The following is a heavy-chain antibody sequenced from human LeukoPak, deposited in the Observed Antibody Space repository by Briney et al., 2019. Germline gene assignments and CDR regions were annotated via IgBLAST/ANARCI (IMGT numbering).Heavy chain of an antibody. CDR2: ISAYNGNT. J-gene: IGHJ6*03. D-gene: IGHD3-3*01. CDR1: GYTFTSNG. V-gene: IGHV1-18*01. CDR3: ARASSYDFWSGYYYYYYYMDV. Sequence: ASVKVSCKASGYTFTSNGISWVRQAPGQGLEWMGWISAYNGNTNYEQKLQGRVTMTTDTSTSTAYMELSSLRSEDTAVYYCARASSYDFWSGYYYYYYYMDVWGKGTTVTVSS.